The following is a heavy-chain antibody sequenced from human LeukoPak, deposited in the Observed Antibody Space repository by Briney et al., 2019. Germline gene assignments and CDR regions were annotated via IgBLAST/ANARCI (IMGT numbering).Heavy chain of an antibody. V-gene: IGHV1-69*05. J-gene: IGHJ6*03. Sequence: SVKVSCKASGYTFTGYYMHWVRQAPGQGLEWMGRVIPIFGTANYAQKFQGRVTITTDESTSTAYMELSSLRSEDTAVYYCARDRRYDFWSGYYQMGYMDVWGKGTTVTVSS. D-gene: IGHD3-3*01. CDR3: ARDRRYDFWSGYYQMGYMDV. CDR1: GYTFTGYY. CDR2: VIPIFGTA.